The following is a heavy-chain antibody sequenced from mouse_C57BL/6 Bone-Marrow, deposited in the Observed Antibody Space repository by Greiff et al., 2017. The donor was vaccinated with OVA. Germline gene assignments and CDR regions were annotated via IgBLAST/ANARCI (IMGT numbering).Heavy chain of an antibody. J-gene: IGHJ1*03. D-gene: IGHD2-1*01. Sequence: QVQLQQPGAELVKPGASVKVSCKASGYTFTSYWMHWVKQRPGQGLEWIGRIHPSDSDTNYNQQFKGKATLTVDKSSSTAYMQLSSLTYEDSAVYYCAIRDIYYGNYDWYFGVWGTGVTVTVAS. CDR2: IHPSDSDT. CDR1: GYTFTSYW. CDR3: AIRDIYYGNYDWYFGV. V-gene: IGHV1-74*01.